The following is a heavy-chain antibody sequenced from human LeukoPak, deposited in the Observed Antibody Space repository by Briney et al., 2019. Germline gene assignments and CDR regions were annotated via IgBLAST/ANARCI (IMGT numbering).Heavy chain of an antibody. CDR3: ARDWDGYGDSPFDY. CDR1: GGTFSSYA. J-gene: IGHJ4*02. CDR2: IIPIFGTA. Sequence: SVKVSCKASGGTFSSYAISWVRQAPGQGLEWMGGIIPIFGTANYAQKFQGRVTITADESTSTAYMELSSLRSEDTAVYYCARDWDGYGDSPFDYWGQGTLVTVSS. D-gene: IGHD4-17*01. V-gene: IGHV1-69*13.